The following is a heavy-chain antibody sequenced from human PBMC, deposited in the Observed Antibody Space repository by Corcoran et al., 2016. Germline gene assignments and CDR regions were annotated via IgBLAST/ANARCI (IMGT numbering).Heavy chain of an antibody. CDR3: AGGFGDEYNSAETVY. Sequence: QVQLVESGGGVVQPGRSLRLSCVASGFTFSSRGMHWVRQAPGKGLEWVALISYDGSKKYYVDSVKGRFTISRDDSKNTLYLQMNNLRAEDTAVYYCAGGFGDEYNSAETVYWGQGTLVTVSS. CDR2: ISYDGSKK. J-gene: IGHJ4*02. D-gene: IGHD3-10*01. V-gene: IGHV3-30*03. CDR1: GFTFSSRG.